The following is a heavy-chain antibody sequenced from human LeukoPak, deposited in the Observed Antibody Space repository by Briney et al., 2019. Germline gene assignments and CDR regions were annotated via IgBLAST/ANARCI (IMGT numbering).Heavy chain of an antibody. V-gene: IGHV3-23*01. D-gene: IGHD2-2*01. J-gene: IGHJ3*01. CDR2: ISGSGNST. Sequence: GGSLRLSCAASGFTFRTYAMSWVRQAPGKGLEWVSAISGSGNSTYYADSVKGRFTISRDNSKNTLYLQLNSLRGEDTAVYYCAKGPRCSSTSCYPMGAFNFWGQGTMVTVSS. CDR3: AKGPRCSSTSCYPMGAFNF. CDR1: GFTFRTYA.